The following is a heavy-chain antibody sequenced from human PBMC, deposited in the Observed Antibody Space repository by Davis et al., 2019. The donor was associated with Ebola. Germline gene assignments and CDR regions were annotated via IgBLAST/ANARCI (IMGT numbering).Heavy chain of an antibody. V-gene: IGHV4-61*08. CDR3: ARGTTIFGVVISGWFDP. CDR2: IFYSGST. CDR1: GGSISSGGYY. D-gene: IGHD3-3*01. J-gene: IGHJ5*02. Sequence: MPSETLSLTCTVSGGSISSGGYYWSWIRQPPGKGLEWIGYIFYSGSTNYNPSLKSRVTISLDTSKNQFSLKLSSVTAADTAVYYCARGTTIFGVVISGWFDPWGQGTLVTVSS.